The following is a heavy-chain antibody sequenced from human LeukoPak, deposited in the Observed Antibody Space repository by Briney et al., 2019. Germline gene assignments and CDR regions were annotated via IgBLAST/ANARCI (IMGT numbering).Heavy chain of an antibody. CDR2: IYYSGST. CDR3: ARVAPAPLWYFDL. J-gene: IGHJ2*01. Sequence: SETLSLTCTVSGDSISSYYWSWIRQPPGKGLEWIGFIYYSGSTNYNPSLKSRVTISVDTSKNQFSLRLNSVTAADTAVYYCARVAPAPLWYFDLWGRGTLVTVSS. V-gene: IGHV4-59*12. CDR1: GDSISSYY.